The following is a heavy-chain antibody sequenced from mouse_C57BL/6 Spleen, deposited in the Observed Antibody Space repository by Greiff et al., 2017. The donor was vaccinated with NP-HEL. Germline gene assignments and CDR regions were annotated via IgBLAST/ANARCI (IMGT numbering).Heavy chain of an antibody. CDR1: GYAFSSSW. D-gene: IGHD2-4*01. CDR2: IYPGDGDT. CDR3: ARSGDYLEDD. V-gene: IGHV1-82*01. Sequence: VQLQQSGPELVKPGASVKISCKASGYAFSSSWMNWVKQRPGKGLEWIGRIYPGDGDTNYNGKFKGKATLTADKSSSTAYMQLSSLTSEDSAVYCCARSGDYLEDDWGQGTTLTVSS. J-gene: IGHJ2*01.